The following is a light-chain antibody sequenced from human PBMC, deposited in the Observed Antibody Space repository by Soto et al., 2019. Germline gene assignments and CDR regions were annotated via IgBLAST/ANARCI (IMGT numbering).Light chain of an antibody. Sequence: IQSTQSPSSLSASVGDRVTVTCRASHAITTYLAWYQQKPGTAPKLLIYAASTLQSGVPSCFSGSGSGTDFTLTISSLQPEDFATYCCLQLSTCSPFSFGPGTKVDIK. J-gene: IGKJ3*01. CDR2: AAS. CDR1: HAITTY. CDR3: LQLSTCSPFS. V-gene: IGKV1-9*01.